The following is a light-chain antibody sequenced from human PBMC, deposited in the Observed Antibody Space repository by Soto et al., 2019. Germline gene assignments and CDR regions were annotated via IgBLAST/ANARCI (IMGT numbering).Light chain of an antibody. CDR2: SAS. J-gene: IGKJ5*01. CDR3: QQYHSFSIT. CDR1: QSIGTY. V-gene: IGKV1-5*01. Sequence: DIQMTQSPSSLSVYVGDRVTITCRASQSIGTYLYWYQQKPGKAPKLLISSASSLENGVPSRFSGSGSGTEFSLTISGLQTDDFATYYCQQYHSFSITFGQGTRLEIK.